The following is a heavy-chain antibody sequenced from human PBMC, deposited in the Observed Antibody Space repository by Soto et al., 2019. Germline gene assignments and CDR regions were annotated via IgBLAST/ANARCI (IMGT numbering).Heavy chain of an antibody. J-gene: IGHJ6*02. CDR2: IDPSDSYT. Sequence: GESLKISCKGSGYSFTSYWISWVRQMPGKGLEWMGRIDPSDSYTNYSPSFQGHVTISADKSISTAYLQWSSLKASDTAMYYCARHGSSSSGHFSYGMGVWGQGTTVTVSS. CDR1: GYSFTSYW. V-gene: IGHV5-10-1*01. D-gene: IGHD6-6*01. CDR3: ARHGSSSSGHFSYGMGV.